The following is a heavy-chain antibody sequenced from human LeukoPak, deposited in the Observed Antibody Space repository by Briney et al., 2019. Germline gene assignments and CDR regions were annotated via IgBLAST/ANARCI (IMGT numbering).Heavy chain of an antibody. V-gene: IGHV3-23*01. CDR1: GFTVSTYA. CDR3: AKDRRERMSGSFPADY. J-gene: IGHJ4*02. Sequence: GGSLRLSCAASGFTVSTYAMSWVRQAPGKGLEWVSATNGSSDSTFYADSVKGRFTISRDNSKNTLYLQMNSLRAEDTAVYYCAKDRRERMSGSFPADYWGQGTLVTVSS. D-gene: IGHD1-26*01. CDR2: TNGSSDST.